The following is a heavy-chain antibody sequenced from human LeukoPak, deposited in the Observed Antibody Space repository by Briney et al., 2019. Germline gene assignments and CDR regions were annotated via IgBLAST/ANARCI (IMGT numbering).Heavy chain of an antibody. CDR2: ITNSGNSK. D-gene: IGHD5-18*01. J-gene: IGHJ4*02. CDR3: ARDLAYSRLDY. Sequence: GGSLRLSCAASEFTFSSYSMNWVRQAPGKGLEWVSYITNSGNSKSYADSVKGRFTISRDNTKSSLYLQMNSLRVEDTAFYYCARDLAYSRLDYWGQGMLVTVSS. CDR1: EFTFSSYS. V-gene: IGHV3-48*01.